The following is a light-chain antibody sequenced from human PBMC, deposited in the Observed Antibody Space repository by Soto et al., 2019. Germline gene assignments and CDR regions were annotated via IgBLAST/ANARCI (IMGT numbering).Light chain of an antibody. CDR2: RNT. V-gene: IGLV1-47*01. Sequence: QSVLTQAPSASGTPGQRVTISCSGSTSNIGSHYVYWYQQLPGTAPKLLIYRNTLRPSGVPDRFSGSKSGTSASLAISGLRFEDEADYYCATWDGSLSGLVVFGGGTKLTVL. J-gene: IGLJ2*01. CDR3: ATWDGSLSGLVV. CDR1: TSNIGSHY.